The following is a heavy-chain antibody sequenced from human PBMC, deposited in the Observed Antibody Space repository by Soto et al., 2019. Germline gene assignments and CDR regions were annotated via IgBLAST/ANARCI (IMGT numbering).Heavy chain of an antibody. Sequence: GGSLRLSCAASGFTFSSYAMHWVRQAPGKGLEWVAVISYDGSNKYYADSVKGRFTISRDNSKNTLYLQMNSLRAEDTAVYYCARDHDYGDYGTHLYYYGMDVWGQGTTVTVSS. D-gene: IGHD4-17*01. V-gene: IGHV3-30-3*01. CDR1: GFTFSSYA. J-gene: IGHJ6*02. CDR3: ARDHDYGDYGTHLYYYGMDV. CDR2: ISYDGSNK.